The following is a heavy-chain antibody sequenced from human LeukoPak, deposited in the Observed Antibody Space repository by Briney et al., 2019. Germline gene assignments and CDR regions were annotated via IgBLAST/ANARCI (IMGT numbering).Heavy chain of an antibody. V-gene: IGHV4-59*01. CDR1: GGSISSYY. D-gene: IGHD2-21*02. Sequence: SETLSLTCTVSGGSISSYYWSWIRQPPGKGLEWIGYIYYSGSTNYNPSLKSRVTISVDTSKNQFSLKLSSVTAADTAVYYCAIKRYCGGDCYFDYWGQGTLVTVSS. J-gene: IGHJ4*02. CDR3: AIKRYCGGDCYFDY. CDR2: IYYSGST.